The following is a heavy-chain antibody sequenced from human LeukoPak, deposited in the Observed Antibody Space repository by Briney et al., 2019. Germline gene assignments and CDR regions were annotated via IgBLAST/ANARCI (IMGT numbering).Heavy chain of an antibody. CDR2: ISSSSSYI. V-gene: IGHV3-21*01. Sequence: GGSLRLSCAASGFTFSSYSMNWVRQAPGKGLEWVSSISSSSSYIYYADSVKGRFTISRDNAKNSLYLQMNSLRAEDTAVYYCARDGPWGVYFDYWGQGTLVTVSS. CDR3: ARDGPWGVYFDY. J-gene: IGHJ4*02. CDR1: GFTFSSYS. D-gene: IGHD1-26*01.